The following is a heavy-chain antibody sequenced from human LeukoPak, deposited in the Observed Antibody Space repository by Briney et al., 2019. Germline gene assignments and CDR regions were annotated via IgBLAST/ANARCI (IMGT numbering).Heavy chain of an antibody. Sequence: GGSLRLSCAASGFTFSSYSMNWVRQAPGKGLEWVSYISSRTSNIYYADSVKGRFTISRDNAKNSLYLQMNSLRAEDTAVYYCAREFHTAMEEGLDYWGQGTLVTVSS. CDR2: ISSRTSNI. V-gene: IGHV3-48*01. D-gene: IGHD5-18*01. CDR1: GFTFSSYS. CDR3: AREFHTAMEEGLDY. J-gene: IGHJ4*02.